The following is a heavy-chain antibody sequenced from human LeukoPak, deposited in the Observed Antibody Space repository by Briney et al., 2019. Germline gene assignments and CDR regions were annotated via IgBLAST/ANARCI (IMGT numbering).Heavy chain of an antibody. CDR1: SGSISSDY. CDR3: ATLNTDGWYFDN. CDR2: IYYSGAT. D-gene: IGHD5-24*01. V-gene: IGHV4-59*08. J-gene: IGHJ4*02. Sequence: AETLSFTRTVSSGSISSDYWSWLRQPPGKGLEWIGSIYYSGATNSNPSLRSRLTISVDTSKNQFSLKLGSVTAADAAVYYCATLNTDGWYFDNWGQKTMVTVSS.